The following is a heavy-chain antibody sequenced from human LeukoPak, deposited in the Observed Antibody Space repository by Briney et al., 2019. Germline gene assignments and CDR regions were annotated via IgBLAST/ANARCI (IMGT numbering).Heavy chain of an antibody. V-gene: IGHV3-48*01. J-gene: IGHJ4*02. CDR1: GFTFSNYG. D-gene: IGHD2-15*01. Sequence: GGTLRLSCAASGFTFSNYGMSWVRQAPGKGLEWVSYISSSSSTIYYADSVKGRFTISRDNAKNSLYLQMNSLRAEDTAVYYCAKDSEVRGYCSGGSCYPNYSDYWGQGTLVTVSS. CDR3: AKDSEVRGYCSGGSCYPNYSDY. CDR2: ISSSSSTI.